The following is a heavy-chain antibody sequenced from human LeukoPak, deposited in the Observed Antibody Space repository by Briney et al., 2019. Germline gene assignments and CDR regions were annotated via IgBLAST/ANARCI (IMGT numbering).Heavy chain of an antibody. Sequence: PGGSLRLSCPASGFTFSSYWMSWVRQAPGKGLEWVANIKQDGSEKYYVDSVKGRFTISRDNAKNSLYLQLNSLRAEDTAVYYCARGGGGYNFWNGYHPGWFDPWGQGTLVTVSS. J-gene: IGHJ5*02. D-gene: IGHD3-3*01. CDR2: IKQDGSEK. CDR3: ARGGGGYNFWNGYHPGWFDP. CDR1: GFTFSSYW. V-gene: IGHV3-7*05.